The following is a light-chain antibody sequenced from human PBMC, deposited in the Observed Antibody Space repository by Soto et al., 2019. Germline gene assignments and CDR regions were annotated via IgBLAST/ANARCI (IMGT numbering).Light chain of an antibody. Sequence: EVVLTQSPGTLSLSPGERATLSCSASQSVAANYLAWYQHKRGQAPRLLIYGASSRATGIPDRFSGSGSGTDFTLTISRLEPEDFSVYYCHQYGTAPLTFGPGTKVDIK. CDR2: GAS. J-gene: IGKJ3*01. V-gene: IGKV3-20*01. CDR1: QSVAANY. CDR3: HQYGTAPLT.